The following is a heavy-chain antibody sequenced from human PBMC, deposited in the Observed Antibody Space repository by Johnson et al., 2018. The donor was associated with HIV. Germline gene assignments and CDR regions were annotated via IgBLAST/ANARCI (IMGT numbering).Heavy chain of an antibody. Sequence: SLRLSCAASGFTFSSYWMSWVLQAPGKGLEWVAIIKQDGSEKYYVDSVKGRFTISRDNAKNSLYLQMNSLRAEDTAVYYCAKGRGYDYDALDFWGQGTMVTVSS. CDR1: GFTFSSYW. V-gene: IGHV3-7*05. J-gene: IGHJ3*01. CDR2: IKQDGSEK. D-gene: IGHD5-12*01. CDR3: AKGRGYDYDALDF.